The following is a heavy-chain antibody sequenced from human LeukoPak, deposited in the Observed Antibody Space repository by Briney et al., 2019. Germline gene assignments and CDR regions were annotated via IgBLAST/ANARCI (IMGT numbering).Heavy chain of an antibody. D-gene: IGHD4-17*01. V-gene: IGHV4-61*02. CDR2: IYTSGST. Sequence: PSETLSLTCTVSGGSISSDNYYWSWIRQPAGKGLEWIGRIYTSGSTNYNPSLKSRVTISVDTSKNQFSLTLNSVTGADTAVYYCARDAVTTRGWFDPWGQGTLVTVSS. J-gene: IGHJ5*02. CDR3: ARDAVTTRGWFDP. CDR1: GGSISSDNYY.